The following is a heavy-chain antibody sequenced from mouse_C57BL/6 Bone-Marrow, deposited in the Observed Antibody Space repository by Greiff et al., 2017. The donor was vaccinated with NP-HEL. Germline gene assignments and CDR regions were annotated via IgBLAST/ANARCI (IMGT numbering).Heavy chain of an antibody. CDR2: IDPENGDT. J-gene: IGHJ3*01. D-gene: IGHD1-1*01. CDR1: GFNIKDDY. CDR3: TCYYYGSSPWFAY. V-gene: IGHV14-4*01. Sequence: EVQLQQSGAELVRPGASVKLSCTASGFNIKDDYMHWVKQRPEQGLEWIGWIDPENGDTEYASKFQGKATITADTSSNTAYLQRSSLTSEDTAVYYCTCYYYGSSPWFAYWGQGTLVTVSA.